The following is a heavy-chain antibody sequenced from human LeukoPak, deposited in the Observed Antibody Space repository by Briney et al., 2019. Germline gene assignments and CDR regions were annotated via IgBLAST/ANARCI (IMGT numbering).Heavy chain of an antibody. J-gene: IGHJ3*02. CDR1: GFTFSNAW. D-gene: IGHD2-2*01. V-gene: IGHV3-15*01. Sequence: GGSLRLSCAASGFTFSNAWMNWVRQAPGKGLDWVGRIKSKTDGGTIDYAAPVKGRFTISRDDSQNTLYLQMNSLKIEDTAVYYCPSGSVAVRQGIYIWGQGTMVTVSS. CDR2: IKSKTDGGTI. CDR3: PSGSVAVRQGIYI.